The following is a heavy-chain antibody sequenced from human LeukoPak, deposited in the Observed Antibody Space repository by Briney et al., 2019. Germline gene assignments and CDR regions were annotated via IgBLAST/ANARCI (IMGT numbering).Heavy chain of an antibody. V-gene: IGHV3-30*18. CDR3: AKGTSSWLGAFDI. CDR1: GFTFSSYG. Sequence: GGSLRLSCAASGFTFSSYGMHWVRQAPGKGLEWVAVISYDGSNKYYADSVKGRFTISRDNSKNTLYLQMNSLRAEDTAVYYCAKGTSSWLGAFDIWGQGTTVTVSS. CDR2: ISYDGSNK. D-gene: IGHD6-13*01. J-gene: IGHJ3*02.